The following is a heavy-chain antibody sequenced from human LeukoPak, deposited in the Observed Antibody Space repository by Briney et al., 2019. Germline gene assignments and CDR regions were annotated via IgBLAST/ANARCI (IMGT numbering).Heavy chain of an antibody. CDR3: AIPAVYSSGWYSTDY. J-gene: IGHJ4*02. D-gene: IGHD6-19*01. Sequence: GESLKISCKGSGYSFTSYWIGWGRQMPGKGLEWMGIIYPGDSDTRYSPSFQGQVTISADKSISTAYLQWSSLKASDTAMYYCAIPAVYSSGWYSTDYWGQGTLVTVPS. V-gene: IGHV5-51*01. CDR2: IYPGDSDT. CDR1: GYSFTSYW.